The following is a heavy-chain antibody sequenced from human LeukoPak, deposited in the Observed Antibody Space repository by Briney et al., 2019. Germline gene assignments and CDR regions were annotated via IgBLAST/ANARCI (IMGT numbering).Heavy chain of an antibody. Sequence: SETLSLTCAVYGGSFSGYYWSWIRQPPGKGLEWIGEINHSGSTNYNPSLKSRVTISVDTSKNQFSLKLSSVTAADTAVYYCARGDGDVRIFDYWGQGTLVTVSS. CDR2: INHSGST. J-gene: IGHJ4*02. V-gene: IGHV4-34*01. D-gene: IGHD4-17*01. CDR3: ARGDGDVRIFDY. CDR1: GGSFSGYY.